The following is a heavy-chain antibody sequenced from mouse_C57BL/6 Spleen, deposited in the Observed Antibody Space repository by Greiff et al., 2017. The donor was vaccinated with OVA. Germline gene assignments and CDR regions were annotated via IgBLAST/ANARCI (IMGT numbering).Heavy chain of an antibody. D-gene: IGHD3-3*01. V-gene: IGHV5-17*01. CDR3: ARPGLGGALFAY. Sequence: EVKLQESGGGLVKPGGSLQLSCAASGFTFSDYGMHWVRQAPEKGLEWVAYISSGSSTIYYADTVKGRFTISRDNAKNTLFLQMTSLRSEDTAMYYCARPGLGGALFAYWGQGTLVTVSA. J-gene: IGHJ3*01. CDR2: ISSGSSTI. CDR1: GFTFSDYG.